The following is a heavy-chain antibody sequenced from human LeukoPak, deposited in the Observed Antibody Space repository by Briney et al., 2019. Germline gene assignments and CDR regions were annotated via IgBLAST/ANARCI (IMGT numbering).Heavy chain of an antibody. V-gene: IGHV4-34*01. Sequence: SETLSLTCAVYGGSFSGYYWSWIRQPPGKGLEWIGEINHSGSTNYNPSLKSRVTISVDTSKNQFSLKLSSVTAADTAVYYCARGPIVVVTAIPGYFDYWGQGTLVTVSS. CDR1: GGSFSGYY. D-gene: IGHD2-21*02. CDR3: ARGPIVVVTAIPGYFDY. CDR2: INHSGST. J-gene: IGHJ4*02.